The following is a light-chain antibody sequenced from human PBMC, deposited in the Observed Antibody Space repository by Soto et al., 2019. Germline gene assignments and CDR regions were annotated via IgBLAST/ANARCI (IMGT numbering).Light chain of an antibody. CDR3: HQYGSSPLT. CDR1: QSVSSNY. CDR2: GAS. Sequence: EIVLTQSPGTLSLSPGERATLSCRASQSVSSNYLAWYQQSPGQAPRLLIYGASSRATGIPDRFSGSGSGTDFTLTISRLKPEDFAMYYCHQYGSSPLTFGGGTKVEIK. J-gene: IGKJ4*01. V-gene: IGKV3-20*01.